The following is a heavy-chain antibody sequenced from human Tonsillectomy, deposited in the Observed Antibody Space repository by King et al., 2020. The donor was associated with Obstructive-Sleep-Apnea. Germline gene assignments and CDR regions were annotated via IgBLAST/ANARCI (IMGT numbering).Heavy chain of an antibody. CDR1: GYNFTSYG. D-gene: IGHD3-10*01. V-gene: IGHV1-18*01. CDR3: ARDRDYYASGSYADY. J-gene: IGHJ4*02. CDR2: ITAYNGNT. Sequence: QLVQSGAEVKKPGASVKVSCKASGYNFTSYGISWVRQAPGQGLEWMGWITAYNGNTNYAQKLQGRVTMTTDTSTTTAYMELRSLRSDDTAVYYCARDRDYYASGSYADYWGQGTLVTVSS.